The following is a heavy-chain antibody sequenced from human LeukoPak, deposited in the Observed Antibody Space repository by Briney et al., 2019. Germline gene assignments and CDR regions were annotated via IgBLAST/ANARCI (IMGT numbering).Heavy chain of an antibody. CDR3: AKDSPLGTV. V-gene: IGHV3-23*01. CDR1: GFTFGNYG. D-gene: IGHD1/OR15-1a*01. Sequence: GGSLRLSCAASGFTFGNYGMSWFRQAPVKGLEWVSAITDSGSGTYLADSVKGRFTISRDNSKSTLFLQMNSLRAEDTAVYYCAKDSPLGTVWGQETLVTVSS. J-gene: IGHJ4*02. CDR2: ITDSGSGT.